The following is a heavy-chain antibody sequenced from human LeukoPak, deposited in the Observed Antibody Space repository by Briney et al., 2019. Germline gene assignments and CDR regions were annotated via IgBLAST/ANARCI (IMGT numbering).Heavy chain of an antibody. J-gene: IGHJ4*02. Sequence: GGSLRLSCAASGXTFSRYAMSWVRQAPGKGLEWVSGINWNGGSTTNADSVKGRFTISRDNAKNSLFLQMNSLRAEDTALFYCARVRYNWLYYFDYWGQGTLVTVSS. CDR1: GXTFSRYA. D-gene: IGHD1-20*01. CDR3: ARVRYNWLYYFDY. CDR2: INWNGGST. V-gene: IGHV3-20*04.